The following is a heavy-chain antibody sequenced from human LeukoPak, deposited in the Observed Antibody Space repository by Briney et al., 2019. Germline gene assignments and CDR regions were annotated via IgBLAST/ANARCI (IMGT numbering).Heavy chain of an antibody. V-gene: IGHV3-7*03. CDR2: IKQDGSEK. Sequence: GGSLRLSCEVSGFTFSSYWMSWVRQAPGKGLEWVANIKQDGSEKNYVDSVKGRFTISRDNAKNSLYLQMDSLRADDTAVYYCARYSGSYYYPPAWDLWGQGTLVTVSS. J-gene: IGHJ4*02. CDR3: ARYSGSYYYPPAWDL. CDR1: GFTFSSYW. D-gene: IGHD1-26*01.